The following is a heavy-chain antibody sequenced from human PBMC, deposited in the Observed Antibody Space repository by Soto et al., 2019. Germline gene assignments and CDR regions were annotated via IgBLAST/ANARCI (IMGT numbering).Heavy chain of an antibody. J-gene: IGHJ6*02. CDR3: AREGEFVVPAAIGYYYYGMDV. V-gene: IGHV1-18*04. CDR2: ISAYNGNT. CDR1: GYTFTSYY. Sequence: GASVKVCCKASGYTFTSYYMHWVRQAPGQGLEWMGWISAYNGNTNYAQKLQGRVTMTTDTSTSTAYMELRSLRSDDTAVYYCAREGEFVVPAAIGYYYYGMDVWGQGTTVTVSS. D-gene: IGHD2-2*01.